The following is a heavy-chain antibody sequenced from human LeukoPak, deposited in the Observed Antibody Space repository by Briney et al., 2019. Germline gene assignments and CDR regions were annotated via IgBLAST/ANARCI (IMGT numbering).Heavy chain of an antibody. Sequence: GGSLRLSCAASGFTFDDYAMHWVRQAPGKGLEWVSGISWNSGSIGYADSVKGRFTISRDNAKNSLYLQMNSLRAEDMAVYYCAKDGSSSGLGEFDYWGQGTLVSVSS. CDR3: AKDGSSSGLGEFDY. J-gene: IGHJ4*02. D-gene: IGHD6-19*01. V-gene: IGHV3-9*03. CDR2: ISWNSGSI. CDR1: GFTFDDYA.